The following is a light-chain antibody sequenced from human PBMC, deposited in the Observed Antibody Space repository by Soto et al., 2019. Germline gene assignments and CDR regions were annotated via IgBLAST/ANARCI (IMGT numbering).Light chain of an antibody. CDR3: HQRQSWPRT. CDR1: QAANTR. Sequence: IFFTLFSTPHSSFPRDGLTPSCRATQAANTRLAWYPHKPGQAPRLLIYLASNRAAGVPARFSGSGSGTDFTLTISDVEPEDFAVYYCHQRQSWPRTFGQGTKVDIK. CDR2: LAS. J-gene: IGKJ1*01. V-gene: IGKV3-11*01.